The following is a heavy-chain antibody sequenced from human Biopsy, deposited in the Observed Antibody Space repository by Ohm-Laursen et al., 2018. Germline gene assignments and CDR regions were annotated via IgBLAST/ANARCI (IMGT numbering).Heavy chain of an antibody. CDR3: ARGEAGVYDALDI. Sequence: GTLSLTCIVSGGSMSSYYWTWIRQPPGKGLEWIGYIYNSGSTNYNPSLKSRVTISVAVDTSKSQFSLRLSSVTAADTAMYYCARGEAGVYDALDIWGQGTMVSVSS. V-gene: IGHV4-59*01. CDR1: GGSMSSYY. J-gene: IGHJ3*02. CDR2: IYNSGST. D-gene: IGHD5/OR15-5a*01.